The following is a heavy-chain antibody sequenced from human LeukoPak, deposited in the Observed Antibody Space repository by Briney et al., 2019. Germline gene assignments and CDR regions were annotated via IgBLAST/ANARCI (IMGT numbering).Heavy chain of an antibody. V-gene: IGHV3-48*03. CDR3: AMSRYCYNLI. D-gene: IGHD2-15*01. J-gene: IGHJ4*02. CDR2: ISRSGSTI. CDR1: GLPFSSYE. Sequence: GALRLSCAASGLPFSSYEMKWVRPAAGRGREGVSYISRSGSTIYYADSVKGRFTISRDNAKNSLYLQMNSLRAEDTAVYYCAMSRYCYNLIWGQGTLVTVSS.